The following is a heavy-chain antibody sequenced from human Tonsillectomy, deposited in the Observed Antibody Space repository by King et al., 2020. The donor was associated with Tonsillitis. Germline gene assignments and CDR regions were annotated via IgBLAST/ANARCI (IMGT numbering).Heavy chain of an antibody. V-gene: IGHV3-30*02. D-gene: IGHD5-18*01. CDR2: IRDDGSNK. Sequence: VQLVESGGGVVQPGGSLRLSCTASGFTFSTYGMHWVRQAPGKGLEWVAFIRDDGSNKYYVDYVKGRFTISRDNSKNTLYLQMNSLRAEDTAAYYCVAPRSGDSYGFDAFDIWGQGAMVTVSS. CDR3: VAPRSGDSYGFDAFDI. CDR1: GFTFSTYG. J-gene: IGHJ3*02.